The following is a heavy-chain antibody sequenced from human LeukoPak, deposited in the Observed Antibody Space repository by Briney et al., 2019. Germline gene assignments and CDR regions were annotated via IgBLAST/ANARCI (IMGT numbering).Heavy chain of an antibody. J-gene: IGHJ2*01. V-gene: IGHV3-73*01. CDR1: GFTLSGAA. D-gene: IGHD6-19*01. CDR3: RAAVAGDYFDL. Sequence: GGSLRLSCAASGFTLSGAAMHWVRQASGKGLVWLGRIRSKADSYTTAYAASVKGRFTVSRDDSKNTAYLQMNSLKTEDTAVYYCRAAVAGDYFDLWGRGTLVTVSS. CDR2: IRSKADSYTT.